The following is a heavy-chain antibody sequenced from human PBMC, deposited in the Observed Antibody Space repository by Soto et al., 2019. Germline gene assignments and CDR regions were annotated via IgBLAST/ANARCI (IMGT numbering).Heavy chain of an antibody. Sequence: GGSLRLSCAASGFTFSNAWMSWVRQAPGKGLEWVGRIKSKTDGGTTDYAAPVKGRFTISRDDSKNTLYLQMNSLKTEDTAVYYCTTDPGQRDYEPFDYWGQGTLVTVSS. J-gene: IGHJ4*02. V-gene: IGHV3-15*01. CDR2: IKSKTDGGTT. CDR3: TTDPGQRDYEPFDY. D-gene: IGHD4-17*01. CDR1: GFTFSNAW.